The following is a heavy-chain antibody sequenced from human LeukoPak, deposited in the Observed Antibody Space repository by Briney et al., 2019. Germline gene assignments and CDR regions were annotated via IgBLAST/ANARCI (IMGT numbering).Heavy chain of an antibody. D-gene: IGHD2-2*01. CDR1: GFTFSSYA. V-gene: IGHV3-30-3*01. J-gene: IGHJ4*02. CDR2: ISYDGSNK. CDR3: ARFQPAAMGLDY. Sequence: GGSLRLSCAASGFTFSSYAMHWVRQAPGKGLEWVAVISYDGSNKYYAGSVKGRFTISRDNPKNTLYLQMNSLRAEDTAVYYCARFQPAAMGLDYWGQGTLVTVSS.